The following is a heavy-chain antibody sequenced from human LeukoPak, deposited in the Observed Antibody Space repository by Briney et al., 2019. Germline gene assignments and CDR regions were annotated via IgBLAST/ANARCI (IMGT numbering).Heavy chain of an antibody. CDR1: GGSISSYY. J-gene: IGHJ4*02. Sequence: PSETLSLTCTVSGGSISSYYWSWIRQPPGKGLEWIGYIYYSGSTNYNPSLKSRVTISVDTSKNQFSLKLSSVTAADTAAYYCARHDSSGYYKLFDYWGQGTLVTVSS. CDR3: ARHDSSGYYKLFDY. CDR2: IYYSGST. D-gene: IGHD3-22*01. V-gene: IGHV4-59*08.